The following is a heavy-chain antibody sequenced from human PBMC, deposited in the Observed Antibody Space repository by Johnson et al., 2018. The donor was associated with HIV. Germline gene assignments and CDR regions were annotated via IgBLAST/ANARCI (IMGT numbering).Heavy chain of an antibody. V-gene: IGHV3-23*04. CDR3: ARDCGADCYYSNDAFDV. CDR1: GFTFSSYA. J-gene: IGHJ3*01. Sequence: VQLVESGGGLVQPGGSLRLSCAASGFTFSSYAMSWVRQAPGKGLEWVPVIYSGGSTYYADSVKGRFTISRDNSKNTVYLHMNRLRGEDTAVYHCARDCGADCYYSNDAFDVWGQGAMVIVSS. CDR2: IYSGGST. D-gene: IGHD2-21*02.